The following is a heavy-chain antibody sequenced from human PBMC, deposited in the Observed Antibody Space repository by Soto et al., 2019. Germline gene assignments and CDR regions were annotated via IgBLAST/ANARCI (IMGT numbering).Heavy chain of an antibody. CDR2: ISWNSGGI. J-gene: IGHJ4*02. V-gene: IGHV3-9*01. CDR1: GFTFEDYA. Sequence: ESGGGLVQPGRSLRLTCAASGFTFEDYAMHWVRQAPGTGLEWVSGISWNSGGIGYADSVKGRFTISRDNAKNSLYLQMNTLRDEDTALYYCAKDLRSIVATMGTFDFWGQGTLVTVSS. CDR3: AKDLRSIVATMGTFDF. D-gene: IGHD5-12*01.